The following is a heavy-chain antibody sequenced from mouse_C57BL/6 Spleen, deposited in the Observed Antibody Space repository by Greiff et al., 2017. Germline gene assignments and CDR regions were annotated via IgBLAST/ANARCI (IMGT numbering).Heavy chain of an antibody. D-gene: IGHD1-1*01. CDR1: GYSITSGYD. CDR2: ISSSGSN. CDR3: ARGGAYYGSSPAWFAY. J-gene: IGHJ3*01. Sequence: EVKLLESGPGMVKPSQSLSLPCTVTGYSITSGYDWHWIRHFPGNKLEWMGYISSSGSNNYNPSLKSRISITHDTSKNHFFLKLNSVTTEDTATYYCARGGAYYGSSPAWFAYWGQGPLVTVSA. V-gene: IGHV3-1*01.